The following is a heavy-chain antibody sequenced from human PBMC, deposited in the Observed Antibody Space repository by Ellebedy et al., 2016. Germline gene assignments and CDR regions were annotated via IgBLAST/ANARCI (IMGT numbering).Heavy chain of an antibody. CDR1: GFTFDDYA. J-gene: IGHJ4*02. CDR3: AKAVNDYGDPTPGINY. Sequence: GGSLRLSCAASGFTFDDYAMHWVRQAPGKGLEWVSGISWNSGSIGYADSVKGRFTISRDNAKNTLYLQMNSLRAEDTAVYYCAKAVNDYGDPTPGINYWGQGTLVTVSS. V-gene: IGHV3-9*01. D-gene: IGHD4-17*01. CDR2: ISWNSGSI.